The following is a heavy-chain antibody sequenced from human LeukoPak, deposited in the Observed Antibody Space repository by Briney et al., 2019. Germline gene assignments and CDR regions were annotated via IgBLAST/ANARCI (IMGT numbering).Heavy chain of an antibody. CDR2: ISSSSSYI. D-gene: IGHD3-16*01. V-gene: IGHV3-21*04. CDR1: GFTFSSYS. J-gene: IGHJ3*02. Sequence: GGSLRLSCAASGFTFSSYSMNWDRQAPGKGLEWVSSISSSSSYIYYADSVKGRFTISRDNAKNSLYLQMNSLRAEDTAVYYCAKDWALGPNAFDIWGQGTMVTVSS. CDR3: AKDWALGPNAFDI.